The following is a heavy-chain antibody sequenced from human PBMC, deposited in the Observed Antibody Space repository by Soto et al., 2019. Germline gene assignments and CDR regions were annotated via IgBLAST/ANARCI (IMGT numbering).Heavy chain of an antibody. V-gene: IGHV3-72*01. J-gene: IGHJ6*02. D-gene: IGHD6-13*01. Sequence: EVQLVESGGGWVQPGGSLRLSCAASGFTFSDHYMDWVRQAPGKGLEWVGRTRNKANSYTTEYAASVKGRFTISRDDSKNSLYLQMNSLKTEDTAVYYCARATSSSWPFYYYYYYGMDVWGQGTTVTVSS. CDR1: GFTFSDHY. CDR3: ARATSSSWPFYYYYYYGMDV. CDR2: TRNKANSYTT.